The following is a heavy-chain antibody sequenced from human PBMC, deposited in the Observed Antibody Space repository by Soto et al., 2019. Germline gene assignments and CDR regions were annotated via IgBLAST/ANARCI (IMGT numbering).Heavy chain of an antibody. CDR1: GFTFGYYA. CDR3: TRDRKAGYYDFWSGYYPIFDL. CDR2: IRSKAYGGTT. J-gene: IGHJ2*01. D-gene: IGHD3-3*01. Sequence: GSLILSCTASGFTFGYYAMSWFRQAPGKGLEWVGFIRSKAYGGTTEYAASVKGRFTISRDDSKSIAYLQMNSLKTEDTAVYYCTRDRKAGYYDFWSGYYPIFDLWGRGTLVTVSS. V-gene: IGHV3-49*03.